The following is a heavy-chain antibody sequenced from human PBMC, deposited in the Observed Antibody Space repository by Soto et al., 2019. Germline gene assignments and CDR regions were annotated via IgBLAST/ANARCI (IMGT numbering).Heavy chain of an antibody. CDR2: ISSNGGPT. Sequence: PGGSLRLSCSVSGFRFIDYAMHWVRQAPGKGLEYVSSISSNGGPTYYADSVKGRFTISRDNSKNTLSLQMSSVRAEDTAVYYCVKDRYVDYWGQGTLVTVSS. J-gene: IGHJ4*02. V-gene: IGHV3-64D*06. CDR1: GFRFIDYA. CDR3: VKDRYVDY.